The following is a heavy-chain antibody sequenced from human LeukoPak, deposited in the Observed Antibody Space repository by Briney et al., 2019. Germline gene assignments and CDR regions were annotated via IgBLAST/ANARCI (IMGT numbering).Heavy chain of an antibody. CDR3: ARDPYYGSGRYRYGMDV. Sequence: ASVTVSCKTSGYTFTTYDINWVRQATGQGLEWMGWMNPNTGDTGYAQKFQGRVTLTRNTSISTAYMELSSLRSEDTAVYYCARDPYYGSGRYRYGMDVWGKGTTVTISS. J-gene: IGHJ6*04. CDR1: GYTFTTYD. CDR2: MNPNTGDT. D-gene: IGHD3-10*01. V-gene: IGHV1-8*01.